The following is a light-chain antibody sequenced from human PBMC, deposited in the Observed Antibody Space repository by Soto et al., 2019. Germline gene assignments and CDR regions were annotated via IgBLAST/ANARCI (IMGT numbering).Light chain of an antibody. CDR1: SSDVGGYNY. CDR3: CSYAGSSFWV. Sequence: QSALTQPRSVSGSPGQSVTISCTGTSSDVGGYNYVSWYQQHPGKAPKLMIYDVSKRPSGVPDRFSGSKSGNTASLTISGLQVEDEADYYCCSYAGSSFWVFGGGTKLTVL. V-gene: IGLV2-11*01. J-gene: IGLJ3*02. CDR2: DVS.